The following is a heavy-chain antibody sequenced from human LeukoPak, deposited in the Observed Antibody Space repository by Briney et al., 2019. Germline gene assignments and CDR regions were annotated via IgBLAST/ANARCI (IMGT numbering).Heavy chain of an antibody. Sequence: PGGSLRLSRAASGFTFSSYSMNWVRQAPGKGLEWVSSISSSSSYIYYADSVKGRFTISRDNAKNSLYLQMNSLRAEDTAVYYCARGIGDWRYYYYYYYMDVWGKGTTVTVSS. CDR2: ISSSSSYI. D-gene: IGHD2-21*01. J-gene: IGHJ6*03. V-gene: IGHV3-21*01. CDR1: GFTFSSYS. CDR3: ARGIGDWRYYYYYYYMDV.